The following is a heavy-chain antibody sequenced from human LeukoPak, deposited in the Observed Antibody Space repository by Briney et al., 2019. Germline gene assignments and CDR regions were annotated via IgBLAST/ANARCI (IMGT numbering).Heavy chain of an antibody. D-gene: IGHD2-15*01. Sequence: ASVKVSCKASGYTFTSYYMHWVRQAPGQGLEWMGIINPSGGSTSYAQKFQGRVTMTRDTSTSTVYMELSSLRSEDTAVYHCASSLSKLPSDYWGQGTLVTVSS. J-gene: IGHJ4*02. CDR2: INPSGGST. V-gene: IGHV1-46*03. CDR3: ASSLSKLPSDY. CDR1: GYTFTSYY.